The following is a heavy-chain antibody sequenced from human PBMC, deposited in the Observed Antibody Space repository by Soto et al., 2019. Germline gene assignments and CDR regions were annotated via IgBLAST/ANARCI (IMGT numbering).Heavy chain of an antibody. Sequence: PGGSLRLSCSASGFTFTSYSMNWVRQAPGKGLECVSFINSDSSSIYYADSVKGRFTISRDNSKNSLFLQMNSLRAEDTAVYYCVREVEGYYDISTDTLRTAYPFDTWGQGTMVT. CDR1: GFTFTSYS. CDR2: INSDSSSI. D-gene: IGHD3-9*01. V-gene: IGHV3-21*06. J-gene: IGHJ3*02. CDR3: VREVEGYYDISTDTLRTAYPFDT.